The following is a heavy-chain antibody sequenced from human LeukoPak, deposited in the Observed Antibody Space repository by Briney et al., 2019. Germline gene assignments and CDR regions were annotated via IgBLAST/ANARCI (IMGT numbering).Heavy chain of an antibody. J-gene: IGHJ4*02. CDR1: GFTFSSYA. D-gene: IGHD6-13*01. CDR2: ISYDGSNK. Sequence: GGSLRLSCAASGFTFSSYAMHWVRQAPGKGLEWVAVISYDGSNKYYADSVEGRFTISRDKSKNTLYLQMDSLRAVDTAVYYCARNFGPYSNILYSLDYWGQGTLVTVSS. V-gene: IGHV3-30-3*01. CDR3: ARNFGPYSNILYSLDY.